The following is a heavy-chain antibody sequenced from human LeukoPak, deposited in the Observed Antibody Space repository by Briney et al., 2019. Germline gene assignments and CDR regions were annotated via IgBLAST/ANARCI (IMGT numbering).Heavy chain of an antibody. Sequence: GGSLRLSCAASGFKFDDYEMSWVRQVPGKGLEYVSGISKSGRATGYGDSVKGRFTISRDNAKNSLFLQMTSLTAEETALYHCASVPGSHYYYYMDVWGKGAAVTVSS. J-gene: IGHJ6*03. CDR2: ISKSGRAT. V-gene: IGHV3-20*01. CDR1: GFKFDDYE. CDR3: ASVPGSHYYYYMDV.